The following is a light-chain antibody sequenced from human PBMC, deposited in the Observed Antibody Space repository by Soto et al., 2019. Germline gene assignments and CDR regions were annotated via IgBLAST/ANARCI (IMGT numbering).Light chain of an antibody. V-gene: IGKV3-11*01. CDR2: GAF. CDR1: PSVTNY. CDR3: QQRNIWPPVT. Sequence: EIVLTQSPATLSLSPGERATLSCRASPSVTNYLSWYQQKPGQPPRLLIYGAFNRGAGIPARFSGSGSGTDFTLTISSLEPEDSAVYYCQQRNIWPPVTFGQGTRLEI. J-gene: IGKJ5*01.